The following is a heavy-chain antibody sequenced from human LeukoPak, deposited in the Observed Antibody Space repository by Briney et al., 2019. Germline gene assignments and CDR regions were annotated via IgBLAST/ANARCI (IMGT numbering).Heavy chain of an antibody. Sequence: GGSLRLSCAASGFTFSSYGMHRVRQAPGKGLEWVAFIRYDGSNKYYADSVKGRFTISRDNSKNTLYLQMNSLRAEDTAVYYCAKEVGGWSYYFDYWGQGTLVTVSS. CDR3: AKEVGGWSYYFDY. D-gene: IGHD6-19*01. J-gene: IGHJ4*02. CDR1: GFTFSSYG. CDR2: IRYDGSNK. V-gene: IGHV3-30*02.